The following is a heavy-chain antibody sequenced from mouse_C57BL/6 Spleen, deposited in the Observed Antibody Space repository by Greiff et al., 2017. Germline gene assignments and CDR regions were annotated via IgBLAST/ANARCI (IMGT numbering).Heavy chain of an antibody. CDR2: INPNNGGT. V-gene: IGHV1-18*01. J-gene: IGHJ4*01. CDR3: ALSTVVEGYAMDY. CDR1: GYTFTDYN. Sequence: EVQLVESGPELVKPGASVKIPCKASGYTFTDYNMDWVKQSHGKSLEWIGDINPNNGGTIYNQKFKGKATLTVDKSSSTAYMELRSLTSEDTAVYYCALSTVVEGYAMDYWGQGTSVTVAS. D-gene: IGHD1-1*01.